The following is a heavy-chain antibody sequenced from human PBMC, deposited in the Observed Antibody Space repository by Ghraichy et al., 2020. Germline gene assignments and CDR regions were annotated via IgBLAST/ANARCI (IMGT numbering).Heavy chain of an antibody. CDR1: GFTVSSNY. D-gene: IGHD6-19*01. Sequence: LSLTCAASGFTVSSNYMSWVRQAPGKGLEWVSVIYSGGSTYYADSVKGRFTISRDNSKNTLYLQMNSLRAEDTAVYYCARETGVAVAGNYWGQGTLVTVSS. CDR2: IYSGGST. V-gene: IGHV3-66*01. CDR3: ARETGVAVAGNY. J-gene: IGHJ4*02.